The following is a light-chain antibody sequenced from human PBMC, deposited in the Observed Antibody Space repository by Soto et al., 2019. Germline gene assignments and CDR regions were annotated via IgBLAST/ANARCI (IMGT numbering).Light chain of an antibody. V-gene: IGKV3-15*01. Sequence: EIVMTHSPATLSVSPGERATLSCRASQSVSSNLAWYQQKPGQAPRLLIYGASTRATGIPARFSGSGSGTEFPLTFTSLQSEDFAFYYCQQYNNWPQTFGHGTKVNIK. CDR1: QSVSSN. CDR2: GAS. J-gene: IGKJ1*01. CDR3: QQYNNWPQT.